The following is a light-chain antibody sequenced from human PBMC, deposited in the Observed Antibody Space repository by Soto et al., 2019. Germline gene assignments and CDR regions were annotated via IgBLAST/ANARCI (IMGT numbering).Light chain of an antibody. CDR1: QSVSSAY. V-gene: IGKV3-20*01. CDR3: QHDGSSSTWT. CDR2: AAS. J-gene: IGKJ1*01. Sequence: EIVLTQSPGPLSLSPRERATLSCRASQSVSSAYLAWYQHKPGQPPTLLIYAASSRVTGIPDRFRGSGSGTDFTLTISRMEPEDVAVYYCQHDGSSSTWTCGQETKVEIK.